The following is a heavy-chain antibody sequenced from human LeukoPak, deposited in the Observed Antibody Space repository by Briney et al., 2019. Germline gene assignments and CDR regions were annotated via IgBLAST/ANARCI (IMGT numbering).Heavy chain of an antibody. Sequence: ASVKVSCKASGYTFTNNYLHWVRQAPGQGLEWMGMIYPRDGSTSYAQNFQGRVTVTRDTSTTTAHMELRGLRSEDTAVYYCARDQEGFDYWGQGTVVTVSS. J-gene: IGHJ4*02. CDR1: GYTFTNNY. CDR3: ARDQEGFDY. CDR2: IYPRDGST. V-gene: IGHV1-46*01.